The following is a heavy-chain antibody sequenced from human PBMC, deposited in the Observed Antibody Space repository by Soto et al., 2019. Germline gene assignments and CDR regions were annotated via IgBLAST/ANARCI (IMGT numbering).Heavy chain of an antibody. J-gene: IGHJ6*02. CDR1: GYTFTRYD. V-gene: IGHV1-8*01. Sequence: QVQLVQSGAEVKKPGASVKVSCKASGYTFTRYDINWVRQATGQGLEWMGWMNPNSGNTGYSQKFQGRVTMTRNTPISTAYMELSSLRSADTAVYYCARGLRCFDWSHYGMDVWGQGTTVTVSS. CDR2: MNPNSGNT. CDR3: ARGLRCFDWSHYGMDV. D-gene: IGHD3-9*01.